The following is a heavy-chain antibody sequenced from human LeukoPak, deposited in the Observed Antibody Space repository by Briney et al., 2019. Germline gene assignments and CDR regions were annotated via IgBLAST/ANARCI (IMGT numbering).Heavy chain of an antibody. V-gene: IGHV1-69*15. CDR2: IIPIFDIA. D-gene: IGHD2-2*01. CDR1: GGTLSSYA. J-gene: IGHJ1*01. CDR3: ARDLPHLRYCSSTSCPSAEYFQH. Sequence: ASVKVSCKASGGTLSSYAISWVRQAPGQGLEWMGRIIPIFDIANYAQKFQGRVTITADESTSTAYMELSSLRSEDTAVYYCARDLPHLRYCSSTSCPSAEYFQHWGQGTLVTVSS.